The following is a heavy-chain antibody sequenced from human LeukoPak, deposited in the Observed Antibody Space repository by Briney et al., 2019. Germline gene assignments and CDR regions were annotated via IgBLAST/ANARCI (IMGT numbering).Heavy chain of an antibody. CDR3: ARELATMLYYFDY. CDR2: IYTSGST. Sequence: KTSQTLSLTCTVSGGSISSGSYYWSWIRQPAGKGLEWIGRIYTSGSTNYNPSLKSRVTIAVDTSKNQSSLKLSSVTAADTAVYYWARELATMLYYFDYWGQGTLVTVSS. J-gene: IGHJ4*02. CDR1: GGSISSGSYY. D-gene: IGHD5-24*01. V-gene: IGHV4-61*02.